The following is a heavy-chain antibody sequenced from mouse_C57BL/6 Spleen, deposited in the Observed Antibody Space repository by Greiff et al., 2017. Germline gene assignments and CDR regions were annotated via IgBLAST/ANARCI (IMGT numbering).Heavy chain of an antibody. CDR1: GHTFTSYW. CDR3: ARSYGSSYVKYFDV. J-gene: IGHJ1*03. Sequence: VQLQQPGAELVRPGTSVKLSCKASGHTFTSYWMHWVKQRPGQGLEWIGVIDPSDSYTNYNQKFKGKATLTVDTSSSTAYMQLSSLTSEDSAVYYCARSYGSSYVKYFDVWGTGTTVTVSS. CDR2: IDPSDSYT. D-gene: IGHD1-1*01. V-gene: IGHV1-59*01.